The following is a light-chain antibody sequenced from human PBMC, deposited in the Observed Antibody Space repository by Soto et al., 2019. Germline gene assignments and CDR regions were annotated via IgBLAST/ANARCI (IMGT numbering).Light chain of an antibody. CDR1: QSVLDNSTNKSY. V-gene: IGKV4-1*01. J-gene: IGKJ2*01. CDR2: WAS. CDR3: HQYYTTPQT. Sequence: VLTQSLSSLAVSLGERATVNCRSSQSVLDNSTNKSYLAWYQKKPGHPPKLLVHWASVREAGVPDRFSGGGSGTDFTLTISSLQAEDVAVYYCHQYYTTPQTFGQGTQLEIK.